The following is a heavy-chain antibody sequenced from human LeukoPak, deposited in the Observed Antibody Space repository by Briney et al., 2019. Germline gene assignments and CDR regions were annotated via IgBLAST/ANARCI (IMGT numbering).Heavy chain of an antibody. CDR2: IYYSGST. V-gene: IGHV4-59*01. J-gene: IGHJ4*02. Sequence: SETLSLTCTVSGGSISSYYWSWIRQPPGKGLEWIGYIYYSGSTNYNPSLKSRITISVDTSKNQFSLKLSSVTAADTAVYYCARDPGSFGYSSGWTYFDYWGQGTLVTVSS. CDR3: ARDPGSFGYSSGWTYFDY. CDR1: GGSISSYY. D-gene: IGHD6-19*01.